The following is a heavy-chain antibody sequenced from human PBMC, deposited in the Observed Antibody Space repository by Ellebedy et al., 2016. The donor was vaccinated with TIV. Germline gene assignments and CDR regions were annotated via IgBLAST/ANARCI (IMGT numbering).Heavy chain of an antibody. V-gene: IGHV3-7*01. CDR1: GFTFSNYW. J-gene: IGHJ5*02. D-gene: IGHD6-19*01. CDR2: IKQDGSEK. Sequence: GESLKISCAASGFTFSNYWMNWVRLAPGKGLEWVANIKQDGSEKYYVDSVKGRFTISRDNAKNSVYLQLSSLGAEDTAVYYCARDVWGGGWAWGQGTPVTVSS. CDR3: ARDVWGGGWA.